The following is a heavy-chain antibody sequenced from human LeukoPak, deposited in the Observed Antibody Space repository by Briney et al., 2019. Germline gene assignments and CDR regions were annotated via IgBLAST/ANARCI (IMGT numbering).Heavy chain of an antibody. Sequence: SETLSLTCDVSGDFIRSYWWGWVRQPAGQGLEWIGRIYATGSTKFNPSLKSRLTMSMDTSTNRISLNLTSVTAADTAIYFCARQGYTASYYFLDFWSQGMLVTVSS. V-gene: IGHV4-4*07. D-gene: IGHD1-26*01. CDR1: GDFIRSYW. CDR2: IYATGST. J-gene: IGHJ4*02. CDR3: ARQGYTASYYFLDF.